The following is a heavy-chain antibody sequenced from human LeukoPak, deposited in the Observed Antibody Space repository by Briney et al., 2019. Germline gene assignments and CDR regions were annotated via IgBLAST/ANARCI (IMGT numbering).Heavy chain of an antibody. CDR3: AREPEVHYYDSSGYYGGFGY. J-gene: IGHJ4*02. CDR1: GGTFSSYA. CDR2: IIPIFGTA. Sequence: GASVKVSCKASGGTFSSYAISWVRQAPGQGLEWMGGIIPIFGTANYAQKFQGRVTITADESTSTAYMELSSLRSEDTAVYYCAREPEVHYYDSSGYYGGFGYWGQGTLVTVSS. D-gene: IGHD3-22*01. V-gene: IGHV1-69*13.